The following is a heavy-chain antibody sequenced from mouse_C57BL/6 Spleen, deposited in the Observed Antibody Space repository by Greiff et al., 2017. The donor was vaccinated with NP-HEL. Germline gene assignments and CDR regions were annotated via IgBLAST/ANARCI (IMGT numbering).Heavy chain of an antibody. CDR2: INYDGSST. CDR3: ARDGDDYDEGYAMDY. V-gene: IGHV5-16*01. D-gene: IGHD2-4*01. Sequence: EVKVVESEGGLVQPGSSMKLSCTASGFTFSDYYMAWVRQVPEKGLEWVANINYDGSSTYYLDSLKSRFIISRDNAKNILYLQMSSLKSEDTATYYCARDGDDYDEGYAMDYWGQGTSVTVSS. J-gene: IGHJ4*01. CDR1: GFTFSDYY.